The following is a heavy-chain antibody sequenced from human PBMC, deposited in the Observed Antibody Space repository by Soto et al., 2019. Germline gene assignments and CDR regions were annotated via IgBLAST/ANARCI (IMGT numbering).Heavy chain of an antibody. J-gene: IGHJ4*02. CDR2: INNDGSST. CDR1: GFTFSTYW. CDR3: ARDRGTGWYYFDY. D-gene: IGHD6-19*01. Sequence: GGSLRLSCAASGFTFSTYWMHWVRQAPGKGLVWVSRINNDGSSTTYADSVKGRFTISRDNAKNPLYLQMNSLRAEDTAVYYCARDRGTGWYYFDYWGQGTLVTVSS. V-gene: IGHV3-74*01.